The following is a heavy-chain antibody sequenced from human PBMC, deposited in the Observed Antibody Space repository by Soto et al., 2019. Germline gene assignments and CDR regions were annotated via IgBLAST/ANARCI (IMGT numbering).Heavy chain of an antibody. CDR3: ARDRDVLVVAATLDY. CDR1: GFTFSSYA. Sequence: QVQLVESGGGVVQPGRSLRLSCAASGFTFSSYAMHWVRQAPGKGLEWVAVISYDGSNKYYAVSVKGRFTISRDNSKNTLYLQMNSLRAEDTAVYYCARDRDVLVVAATLDYWGQGTLVTVSS. CDR2: ISYDGSNK. J-gene: IGHJ4*02. V-gene: IGHV3-30-3*01. D-gene: IGHD2-15*01.